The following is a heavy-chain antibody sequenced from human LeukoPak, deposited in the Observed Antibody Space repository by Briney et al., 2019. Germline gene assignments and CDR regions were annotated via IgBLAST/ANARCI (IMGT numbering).Heavy chain of an antibody. J-gene: IGHJ4*02. CDR2: IYHSGST. V-gene: IGHV4-4*02. D-gene: IGHD1-26*01. CDR3: ARDLSGSYYGTFDY. Sequence: SETLSLPCAVSGGSISSSNWWSWVRQPPGKGLEWIGEIYHSGSTNYNPSLKSRVTISVDKSKNQFSLKLSSVTAADTAVYYCARDLSGSYYGTFDYWGQGTLVTVSS. CDR1: GGSISSSNW.